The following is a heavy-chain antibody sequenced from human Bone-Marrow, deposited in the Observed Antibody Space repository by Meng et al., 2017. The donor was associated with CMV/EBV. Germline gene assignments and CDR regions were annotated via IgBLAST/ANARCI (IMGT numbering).Heavy chain of an antibody. CDR3: ARDLPYMVRGGHYYGMDV. CDR1: SGSISIYY. J-gene: IGHJ6*02. CDR2: IHYSGST. Sequence: SETLSLTCTVSSGSISIYYWSWIRQPPGKGLEWIGCIHYSGSTNYNPSLKSRVTISVDTSKNQFSLKLSSETAADTAVYYCARDLPYMVRGGHYYGMDVWGQGTTVTVSS. D-gene: IGHD3-10*01. V-gene: IGHV4-59*01.